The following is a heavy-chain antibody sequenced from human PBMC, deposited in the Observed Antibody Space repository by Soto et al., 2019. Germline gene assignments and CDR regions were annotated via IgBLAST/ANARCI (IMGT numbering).Heavy chain of an antibody. CDR1: GFTFSSYG. D-gene: IGHD2-21*01. J-gene: IGHJ2*01. CDR3: AKDRGIVGVIAIYWYFDL. Sequence: QVQLVESGGGVVQPGRSLRLSCAASGFTFSSYGMHWVRQAPGKGLEWVAVISYDGSNKYYADSVKGRFTISRDNSKNTLYLQMNSLRAEDTAVYYCAKDRGIVGVIAIYWYFDLWGRGTLVTVSS. CDR2: ISYDGSNK. V-gene: IGHV3-30*18.